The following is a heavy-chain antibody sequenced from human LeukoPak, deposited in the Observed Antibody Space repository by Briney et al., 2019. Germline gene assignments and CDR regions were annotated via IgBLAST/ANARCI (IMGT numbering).Heavy chain of an antibody. Sequence: GGSLRLSCAASGFTFSGYWMQWVRQAPGKGLVWVSRINGDGSGTSYADSVKGRFTISRDNAKNSLYLQMNSLRAEDTAVYYCARDTIRYFDLWGRGTLVTVSS. D-gene: IGHD5-24*01. CDR3: ARDTIRYFDL. J-gene: IGHJ2*01. CDR2: INGDGSGT. V-gene: IGHV3-74*01. CDR1: GFTFSGYW.